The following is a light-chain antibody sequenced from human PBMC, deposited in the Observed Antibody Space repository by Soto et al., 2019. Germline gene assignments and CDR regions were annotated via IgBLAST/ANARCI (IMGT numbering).Light chain of an antibody. V-gene: IGKV3-15*01. CDR2: GIS. Sequence: EIVMTQSPATLSVSPGERATLSCRASQSVSSNLAWYQQKPGQAPRLLIYGISTRATGISARFSGSGSGTEFTLTISSLPSEDFAVYYCQQHNKWPLTFGQGTRLENK. CDR3: QQHNKWPLT. J-gene: IGKJ5*01. CDR1: QSVSSN.